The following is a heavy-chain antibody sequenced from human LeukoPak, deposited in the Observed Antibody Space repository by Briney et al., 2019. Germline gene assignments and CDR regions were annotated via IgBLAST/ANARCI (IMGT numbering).Heavy chain of an antibody. Sequence: GGSLRLSCAASGFTFSSYAMSWVRQAPGKGLEWVSTISGSGGSTYYADSVKGRFTISKDNTRNTLYLQMNSLRAENTAVYYCAKLPWSSSGWFDPWGQGTLVTVSS. V-gene: IGHV3-23*01. CDR1: GFTFSSYA. CDR2: ISGSGGST. CDR3: AKLPWSSSGWFDP. J-gene: IGHJ5*02. D-gene: IGHD6-6*01.